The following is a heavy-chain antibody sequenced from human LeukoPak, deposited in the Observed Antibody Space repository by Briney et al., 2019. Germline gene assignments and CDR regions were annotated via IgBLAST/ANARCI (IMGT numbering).Heavy chain of an antibody. D-gene: IGHD5-12*01. CDR1: GGSISSGSYY. Sequence: SETLSVTCTVSGGSISSGSYYWSWIRQPAGNGLEWIGRIYTSGSTNYNPSLKSRVTISVDTSKNQFSLKLSSVTAADTAVYYCARTPFQAVATIGDWFDPWGQGTLVTVSS. CDR2: IYTSGST. J-gene: IGHJ5*02. CDR3: ARTPFQAVATIGDWFDP. V-gene: IGHV4-61*02.